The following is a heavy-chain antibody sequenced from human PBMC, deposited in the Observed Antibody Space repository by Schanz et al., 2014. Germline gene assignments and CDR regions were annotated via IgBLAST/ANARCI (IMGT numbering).Heavy chain of an antibody. CDR1: GYSFISHA. J-gene: IGHJ4*02. D-gene: IGHD6-19*01. CDR2: INAANGNT. CDR3: ARGGYSSGWYDRDIAHFDY. Sequence: QVQLVQSGAEVKKPGASVKVSCKASGYSFISHAIHWVRQAPGQRLEWMGWINAANGNTRYSQKFQGRVTITRDTSASTAYMELSSLRSEATAVYYCARGGYSSGWYDRDIAHFDYWGQGTLVAVSS. V-gene: IGHV1-3*01.